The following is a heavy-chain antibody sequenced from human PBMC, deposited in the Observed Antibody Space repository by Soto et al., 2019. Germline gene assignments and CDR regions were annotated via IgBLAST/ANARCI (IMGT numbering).Heavy chain of an antibody. J-gene: IGHJ6*02. CDR2: IYYSGST. Sequence: SETLSLTCTVSGGTISSYYWSWIRQPPGKGLEWIGYIYYSGSTNYNPSLKSRVTISVDTSKNQFSLKLSSVTAADTAVYYCARGTQKPGDVWGQGTTVTVS. CDR1: GGTISSYY. V-gene: IGHV4-59*01. CDR3: ARGTQKPGDV.